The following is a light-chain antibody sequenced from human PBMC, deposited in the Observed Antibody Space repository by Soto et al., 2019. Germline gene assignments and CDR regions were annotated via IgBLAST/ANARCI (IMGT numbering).Light chain of an antibody. J-gene: IGKJ2*01. CDR1: ETVNYF. CDR3: QQSYSSPRT. Sequence: DILLTQSPSSLSASIGDTVTISCRASETVNYFLNWYQQKPGKAPKLLIYGRSTLQSGVPSRFTGSGSETDFTLTISDLQAEDFATYHCQQSYSSPRTFGQGTKLDIK. CDR2: GRS. V-gene: IGKV1-39*01.